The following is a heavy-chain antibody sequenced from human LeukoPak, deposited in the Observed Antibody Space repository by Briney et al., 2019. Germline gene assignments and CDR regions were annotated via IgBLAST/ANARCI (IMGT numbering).Heavy chain of an antibody. J-gene: IGHJ4*02. CDR2: ISGSGTTT. D-gene: IGHD3-22*01. CDR1: GLTFSDYY. Sequence: PGGSLRLSCAASGLTFSDYYMTWIRQAPGKGLEWVSSISGSGTTTYSADSVRGRFTVSRDNAKNSVFLYMNGLRAEDTAVYYCAIQITMIVVVPYFDYWGRGTLVTVSS. V-gene: IGHV3-11*04. CDR3: AIQITMIVVVPYFDY.